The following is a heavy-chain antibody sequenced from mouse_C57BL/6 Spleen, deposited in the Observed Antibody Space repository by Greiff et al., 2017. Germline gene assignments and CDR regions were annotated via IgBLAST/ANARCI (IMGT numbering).Heavy chain of an antibody. Sequence: QVHVKQSGAELAKPGASVKLSCKASGYTFTSYWMHWVKQRPGQGLEWIGYINPSSGYTKYNQKFKDKATLTADKSSSTAYMQLSSLIYEDSAVYYCARGTAHSYWYFDVWGTGTTVTVSS. V-gene: IGHV1-7*01. CDR3: ARGTAHSYWYFDV. J-gene: IGHJ1*03. CDR1: GYTFTSYW. CDR2: INPSSGYT. D-gene: IGHD1-2*01.